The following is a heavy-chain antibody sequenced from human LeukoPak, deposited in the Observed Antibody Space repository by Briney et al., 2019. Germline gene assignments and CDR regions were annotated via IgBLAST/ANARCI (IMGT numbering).Heavy chain of an antibody. Sequence: SETLSLTCTVPGGSISSYYWGWIRQPPGMGPEWIGNIYYRGTTNYNPSLGSRVTLSVDTSNNQLSLKLTSLTAADSAVYYCARRSTLENFFDYWGLGTPVTVSS. CDR1: GGSISSYY. D-gene: IGHD3-3*01. V-gene: IGHV4-59*08. CDR2: IYYRGTT. CDR3: ARRSTLENFFDY. J-gene: IGHJ4*02.